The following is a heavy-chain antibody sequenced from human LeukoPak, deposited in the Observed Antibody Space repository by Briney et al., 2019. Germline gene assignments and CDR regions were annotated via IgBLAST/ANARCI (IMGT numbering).Heavy chain of an antibody. J-gene: IGHJ4*02. CDR1: GFNFGSYS. CDR3: ACSPDY. Sequence: PGGSLRLSCAASGFNFGSYSMTWVRQAPGKGLEWVSVISADSATTFYADSVKGRFTISRDNAKNTVFLQMSSLRAEDTAVYYCACSPDYWGQGTLVTVSS. V-gene: IGHV3-23*01. CDR2: ISADSATT.